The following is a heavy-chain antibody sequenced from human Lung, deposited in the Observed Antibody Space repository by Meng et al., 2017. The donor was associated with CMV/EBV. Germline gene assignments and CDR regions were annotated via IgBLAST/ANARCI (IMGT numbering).Heavy chain of an antibody. J-gene: IGHJ6*02. CDR1: GFTFSSYW. CDR3: ARAIVVPAAPYYYYYGMDV. D-gene: IGHD2-2*01. CDR2: IKQDGSEK. V-gene: IGHV3-7*04. Sequence: GGSLRLSCAASGFTFSSYWMSWVRQAPGKGLEWVANIKQDGSEKYYVDSVKGRFTISRDNAKNSLYLQMNSLRAEDTAVYYCARAIVVPAAPYYYYYGMDVWXQGTTVXVSS.